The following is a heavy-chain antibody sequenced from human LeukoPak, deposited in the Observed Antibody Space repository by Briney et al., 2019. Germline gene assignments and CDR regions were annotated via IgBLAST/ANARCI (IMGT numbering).Heavy chain of an antibody. CDR2: IIPMFGIA. Sequence: SVKVSCKPSGGTFSNYAISWLRQAPGQGPEWMGRIIPMFGIANYAQRFEGRVTITADKSTNTVYMEMSSLRSEDTAVYYCATPPSPRYSSGWLPYWGQGTLVTVSS. CDR3: ATPPSPRYSSGWLPY. D-gene: IGHD6-19*01. J-gene: IGHJ4*02. V-gene: IGHV1-69*04. CDR1: GGTFSNYA.